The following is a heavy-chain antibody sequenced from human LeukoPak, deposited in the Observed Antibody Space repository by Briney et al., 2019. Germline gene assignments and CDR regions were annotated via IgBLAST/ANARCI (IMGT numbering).Heavy chain of an antibody. CDR3: AKDDDGDYGFY. J-gene: IGHJ4*02. CDR2: IYSDGFT. V-gene: IGHV3-53*01. D-gene: IGHD4-17*01. CDR1: GLIVSGNY. Sequence: GGSLRLSCAASGLIVSGNYMSWVRKAPGKGLEWVSIIYSDGFTYYADSVKGRFIISRDNSKNTLFLQMNSLRAEDTAVYYCAKDDDGDYGFYWGQGTLVTVSS.